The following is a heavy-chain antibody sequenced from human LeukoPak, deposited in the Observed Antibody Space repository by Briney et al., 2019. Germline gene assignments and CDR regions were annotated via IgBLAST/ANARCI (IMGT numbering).Heavy chain of an antibody. CDR1: GFTFSSYA. CDR2: ISGSGGGT. J-gene: IGHJ4*02. CDR3: AKTTTGYSSGRYPGWPVDY. V-gene: IGHV3-23*01. Sequence: GGSLRLSCAASGFTFSSYAVSWVRQAPGMGLEWVSAISGSGGGTYYADSVKGRFTISRDNSKNTVYLQMNSLSTEDTAVYYCAKTTTGYSSGRYPGWPVDYWGQGTLVTVSS. D-gene: IGHD6-19*01.